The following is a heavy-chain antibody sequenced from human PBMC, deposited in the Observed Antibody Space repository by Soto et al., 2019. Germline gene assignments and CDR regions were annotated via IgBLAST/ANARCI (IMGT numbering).Heavy chain of an antibody. D-gene: IGHD2-2*01. CDR1: GFTFSSYA. CDR3: AKAIVVVPVATPGYDY. V-gene: IGHV3-23*01. CDR2: IRGSGDST. Sequence: PGGSLRLSCAASGFTFSSYAMTWVRQAPGKRLEWVSAIRGSGDSTYYADSVKGRFTISRDNSKNALYLQMNSLSPEDTAVYYCAKAIVVVPVATPGYDYWGQGTLVTVSS. J-gene: IGHJ4*02.